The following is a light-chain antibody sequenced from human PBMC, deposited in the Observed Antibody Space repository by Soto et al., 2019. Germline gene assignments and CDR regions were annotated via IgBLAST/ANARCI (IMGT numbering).Light chain of an antibody. V-gene: IGKV1-5*03. CDR2: KAS. CDR1: QNINNW. J-gene: IGKJ3*01. CDR3: QQYNDLFT. Sequence: DIQMTQSPSTLSASVGDRVTITCRASQNINNWLAWYQQKPGKAPKLLIYKASTLESGVPSRFRGSASGTEFTLTVSSLQPDDFATYYCQQYNDLFTFGPGTKVDI.